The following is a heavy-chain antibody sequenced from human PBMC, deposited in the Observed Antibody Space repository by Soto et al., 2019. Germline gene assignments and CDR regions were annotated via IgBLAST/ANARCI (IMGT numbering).Heavy chain of an antibody. D-gene: IGHD3-9*01. CDR3: ASGYDILTGYYLFDY. CDR1: GFTFSSYS. V-gene: IGHV3-21*01. Sequence: GGSLRLSCAASGFTFSSYSMNWVRQAPGKGLEWVSSISSSSSYIYYADSVKGRFTISRDNAKNSLYLQMNSLRAEDTAVYYCASGYDILTGYYLFDYWGQGTLVTVSS. J-gene: IGHJ4*02. CDR2: ISSSSSYI.